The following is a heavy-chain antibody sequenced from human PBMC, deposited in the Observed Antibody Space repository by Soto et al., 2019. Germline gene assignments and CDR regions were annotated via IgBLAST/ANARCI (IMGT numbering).Heavy chain of an antibody. CDR3: ARRGYGGNPASYGMDV. V-gene: IGHV5-51*01. J-gene: IGHJ6*02. CDR2: IFPRNSDT. CDR1: GYSLTNNW. D-gene: IGHD2-15*01. Sequence: PGESLKISCKGSGYSLTNNWIGWVRQMPGKGLEWMGIIFPRNSDTRYSPSFQGQVTISADKSITTAYLQWSSLKASDTAMYYCARRGYGGNPASYGMDVCGQGTTVTVSS.